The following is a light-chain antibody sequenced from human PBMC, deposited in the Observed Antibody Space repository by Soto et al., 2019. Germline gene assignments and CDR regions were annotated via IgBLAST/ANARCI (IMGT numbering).Light chain of an antibody. CDR1: TTDVGGYNY. CDR3: SSYTSSSTGV. J-gene: IGLJ1*01. Sequence: QSVLTQPSSVSGSPGQSITISCTGTTTDVGGYNYVSWYRHHPGEAPKLIIYEVSNRPSGVSNRFSGSKSGNTASLTISGLQAEDEADYYRSSYTSSSTGVFGTGTKVTVL. CDR2: EVS. V-gene: IGLV2-14*01.